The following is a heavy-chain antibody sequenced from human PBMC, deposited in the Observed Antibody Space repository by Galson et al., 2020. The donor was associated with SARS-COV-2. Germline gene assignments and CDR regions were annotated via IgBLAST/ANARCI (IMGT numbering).Heavy chain of an antibody. V-gene: IGHV5-51*01. CDR2: IYPGDSDT. CDR3: ARHLAIVAAIAVPAYYYYDGMDV. CDR1: GYSFTSYW. Sequence: GESLKLYCQGSGYSFTSYWLGRVRQMPGKGLEWMGIIYPGDSDTRYRPSFQGQLTISADKYISTASRQWSSFKASDTAMYYCARHLAIVAAIAVPAYYYYDGMDVWGQGTTVIVSS. D-gene: IGHD5-12*01. J-gene: IGHJ6*02.